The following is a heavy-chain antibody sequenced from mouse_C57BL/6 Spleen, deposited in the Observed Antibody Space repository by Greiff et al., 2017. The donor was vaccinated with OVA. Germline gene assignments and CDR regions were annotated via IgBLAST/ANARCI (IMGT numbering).Heavy chain of an antibody. CDR1: GYPFTSYW. V-gene: IGHV1-69*01. CDR2: IDPSDSYT. Sequence: QVQLKQSGAELVMPGASVKLSCKASGYPFTSYWMHWVKQRPGQGLEWIGEIDPSDSYTNYNQKFKGKSTLTVDKSSSTAYMQLSSLTSEDSAVYYCAPAPPYGNYAFDYWGQGTTLTVSS. CDR3: APAPPYGNYAFDY. D-gene: IGHD2-10*02. J-gene: IGHJ2*01.